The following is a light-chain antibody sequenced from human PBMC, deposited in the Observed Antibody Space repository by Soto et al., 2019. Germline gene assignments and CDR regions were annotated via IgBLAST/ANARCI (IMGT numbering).Light chain of an antibody. V-gene: IGLV1-44*01. CDR2: SND. Sequence: QSVLTQPPSASGTPGQRVSISCSGGSSNIGTNTVNWYQHLPGTAPKLLIFSNDERPSGVPDRFSGSKSGTSASLAISGLQSDDEADYHCQSYDSSLTNAVFGGGTKVTVL. J-gene: IGLJ2*01. CDR1: SSNIGTNT. CDR3: QSYDSSLTNAV.